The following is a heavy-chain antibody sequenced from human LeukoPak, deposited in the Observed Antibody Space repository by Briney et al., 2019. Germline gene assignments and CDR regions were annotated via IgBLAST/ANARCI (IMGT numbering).Heavy chain of an antibody. V-gene: IGHV3-7*03. J-gene: IGHJ4*02. D-gene: IGHD2-15*01. CDR3: ARDRSYCIGADCYWGRLDY. CDR2: VKEDGGKI. Sequence: PGGSLRLSCAASGYTFNTSWMSWGPDGPGAGVWWGAKVKEDGGKIYYVESVRGRDTISRDNAKNSVYMQINSLRAEDTAVYYCARDRSYCIGADCYWGRLDYWGQGSLITVSS. CDR1: GYTFNTSW.